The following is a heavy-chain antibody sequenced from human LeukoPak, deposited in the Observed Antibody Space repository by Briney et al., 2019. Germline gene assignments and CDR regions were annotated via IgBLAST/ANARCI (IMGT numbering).Heavy chain of an antibody. D-gene: IGHD6-13*01. CDR3: AKFIAAAGTNFDY. Sequence: PGGSLRLSCAASGFTFSSYAMSWVRQAPGKGLEWVSAISGSGGSTYYADSVKGRFTISRDNSKNTLYLQMNSLSAEDTAVYYCAKFIAAAGTNFDYWGQGTLVTVSS. V-gene: IGHV3-23*01. CDR1: GFTFSSYA. J-gene: IGHJ4*02. CDR2: ISGSGGST.